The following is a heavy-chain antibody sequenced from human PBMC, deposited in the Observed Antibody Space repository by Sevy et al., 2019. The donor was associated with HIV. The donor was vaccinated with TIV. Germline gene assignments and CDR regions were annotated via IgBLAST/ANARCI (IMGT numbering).Heavy chain of an antibody. Sequence: ASVKVSCKVSGYSLTGLSMHWVRQAPGKGLEWMGSFDPEDGERIYAQKLEGRVTMTEDTSADTAYMELNSLRFEDTAVYYCATTKDYYESSGCPFDYWGQGTMVTVSS. J-gene: IGHJ4*02. CDR3: ATTKDYYESSGCPFDY. D-gene: IGHD3-22*01. V-gene: IGHV1-24*01. CDR2: FDPEDGER. CDR1: GYSLTGLS.